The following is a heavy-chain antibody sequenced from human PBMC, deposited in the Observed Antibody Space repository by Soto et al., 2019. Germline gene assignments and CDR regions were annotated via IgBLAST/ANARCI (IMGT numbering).Heavy chain of an antibody. CDR2: VWYDGSNK. V-gene: IGHV3-33*01. Sequence: QVQLVESGGGVVQPGRSLRLSCAASGFAFSTYGMHWVRQAPGKGLEWVAVVWYDGSNKNYADSVKGRFTISRDNSKNSLYGERKGWGAEERGFYYWGGGGEVRGFRYNGMDVGGQGTTVTFPS. CDR3: GGGGEVRGFRYNGMDV. CDR1: GFAFSTYG. D-gene: IGHD3-10*01. J-gene: IGHJ6*02.